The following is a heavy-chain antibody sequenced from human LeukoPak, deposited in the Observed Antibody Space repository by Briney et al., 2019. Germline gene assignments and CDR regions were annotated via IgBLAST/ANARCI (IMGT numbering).Heavy chain of an antibody. D-gene: IGHD2-2*01. J-gene: IGHJ4*02. CDR2: ISAYNGNT. V-gene: IGHV1-18*01. CDR1: GYTFTSYG. Sequence: ASVKVSCKASGYTFTSYGISWVRQAPGQGLEWMGWISAYNGNTNYAQKLQGRVTMTTDTSTSTAYMELSSLRSEDTAVYYCASGPIEYQLLIWGQGTLVTVSS. CDR3: ASGPIEYQLLI.